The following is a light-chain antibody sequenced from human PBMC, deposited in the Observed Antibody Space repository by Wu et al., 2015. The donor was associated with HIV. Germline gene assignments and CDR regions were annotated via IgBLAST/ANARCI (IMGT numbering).Light chain of an antibody. J-gene: IGKJ1*01. CDR3: QKYNSAPRT. Sequence: DIQMTQSPSSLSASVGDRVTITCRASQTISYYLAWYQQKPGRVPELLIYSASTLRPGVPSRFSGTGYGTEFTLTISSLQPEDAATYFCQKYNSAPRTFGQGPRWTSN. CDR2: SAS. V-gene: IGKV1-27*01. CDR1: QTISYY.